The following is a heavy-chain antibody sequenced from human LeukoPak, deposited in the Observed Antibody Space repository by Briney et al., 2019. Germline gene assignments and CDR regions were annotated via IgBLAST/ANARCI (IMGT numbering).Heavy chain of an antibody. CDR1: GFTFSSYS. J-gene: IGHJ4*02. CDR2: ISSSSSTI. CDR3: ARVFGGHFDY. Sequence: GGSLRLSCAASGFTFSSYSMNWVRQAPGKGLEWVSYISSSSSTIYYADSVKGRFTISRDNSKNALYLQLNSLRAEDTAVFYCARVFGGHFDYWGQGTLVTVSS. V-gene: IGHV3-48*01. D-gene: IGHD3-3*01.